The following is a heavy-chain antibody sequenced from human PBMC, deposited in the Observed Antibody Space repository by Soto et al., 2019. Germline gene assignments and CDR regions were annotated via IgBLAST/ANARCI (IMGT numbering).Heavy chain of an antibody. Sequence: QPGGSLRLSCAASGFTFSIYAMSWVRQAPGKGLEWVSTISGSGGSTYYADSVKGRFTISRDNSKNTLYLQMNSLRAEDTAVYYCTKFNSGSKNFDYWGQGTLVTVSS. D-gene: IGHD3-22*01. CDR3: TKFNSGSKNFDY. J-gene: IGHJ4*02. V-gene: IGHV3-23*01. CDR1: GFTFSIYA. CDR2: ISGSGGST.